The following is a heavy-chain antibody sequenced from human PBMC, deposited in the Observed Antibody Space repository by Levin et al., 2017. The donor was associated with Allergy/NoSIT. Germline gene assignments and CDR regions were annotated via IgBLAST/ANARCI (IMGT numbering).Heavy chain of an antibody. V-gene: IGHV3-23*01. CDR3: GRDPNGDYVGTFDM. CDR2: IGGNGGGT. D-gene: IGHD4-17*01. J-gene: IGHJ3*02. CDR1: GFTFSNYG. Sequence: SCAASGFTFSNYGMSWVRQSPGKGLEWVSAIGGNGGGTQYAGSVKGRFTISRDNSKNTLYLQMNSLRSEDTAIYFCGRDPNGDYVGTFDMRGQGTVVTVSS.